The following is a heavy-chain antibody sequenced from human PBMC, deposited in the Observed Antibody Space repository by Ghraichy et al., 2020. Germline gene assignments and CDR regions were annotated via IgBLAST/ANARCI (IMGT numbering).Heavy chain of an antibody. CDR3: ARRRGMVRGNLNWFDP. V-gene: IGHV1-8*01. J-gene: IGHJ5*02. D-gene: IGHD3-10*01. CDR1: GYTFTSYD. CDR2: MNPNSGNT. Sequence: ASVKVSCKASGYTFTSYDINWVRQATGQGLEWMGWMNPNSGNTGYAQKFQGRVTMTRNTSISTAYMELSSLRSEDTAVYYCARRRGMVRGNLNWFDPWGQGTLVTVSS.